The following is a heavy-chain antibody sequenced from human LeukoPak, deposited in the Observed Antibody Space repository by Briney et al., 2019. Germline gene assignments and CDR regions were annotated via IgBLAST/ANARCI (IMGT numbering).Heavy chain of an antibody. CDR1: GFTVSSNY. J-gene: IGHJ6*03. CDR2: IYSGGST. CDR3: ARVSRDIHYYDSSGYYGGYYYYYYMDV. V-gene: IGHV3-53*01. D-gene: IGHD3-22*01. Sequence: PGGSLRLSCAASGFTVSSNYMSWVRQAPGKGLEWVSVIYSGGSTYYADSVKGRFTISRDNSKNTLYLQMNSLRAEDTAVYYCARVSRDIHYYDSSGYYGGYYYYYYMDVWGKGTTVTVSS.